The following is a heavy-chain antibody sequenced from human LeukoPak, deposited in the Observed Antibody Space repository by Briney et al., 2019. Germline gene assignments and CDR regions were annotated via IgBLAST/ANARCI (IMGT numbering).Heavy chain of an antibody. Sequence: PGGSLRLSCAASGFTFSSYSMNWVRQTPGKGLEWVSSISSSSNYIYYADSVKGRFTISRDNARNSLYLQMNSLRAEDTAVYYCANGRPVSGRGYFDYWGQGTLVTVSS. CDR1: GFTFSSYS. CDR3: ANGRPVSGRGYFDY. J-gene: IGHJ4*02. CDR2: ISSSSNYI. V-gene: IGHV3-21*01. D-gene: IGHD6-6*01.